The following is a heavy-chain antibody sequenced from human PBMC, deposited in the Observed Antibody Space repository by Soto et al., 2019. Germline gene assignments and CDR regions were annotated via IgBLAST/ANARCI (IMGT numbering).Heavy chain of an antibody. J-gene: IGHJ4*02. Sequence: GGSLRLSCAASGFTFSSYAMSWVRQAPGKGLEWVSAISGSGGSTYYADSVKGRFTISRDNSKNTLYLQMNSLRAEDTAVYYCAKTYYDSSGYQIRYYFDYWGQGTLVTVSS. CDR3: AKTYYDSSGYQIRYYFDY. CDR2: ISGSGGST. D-gene: IGHD3-22*01. CDR1: GFTFSSYA. V-gene: IGHV3-23*01.